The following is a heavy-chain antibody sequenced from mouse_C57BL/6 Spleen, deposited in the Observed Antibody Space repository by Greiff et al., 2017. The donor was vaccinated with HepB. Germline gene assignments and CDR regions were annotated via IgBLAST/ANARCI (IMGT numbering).Heavy chain of an antibody. CDR2: IYPGDGDT. J-gene: IGHJ1*03. CDR3: ARKRASMVTTSNWYFDV. V-gene: IGHV1-82*01. CDR1: GYAFSSSW. D-gene: IGHD2-2*01. Sequence: VKLVESGPELVKPGASVKISCKASGYAFSSSWMNWVKQRPGKGLEWIGRIYPGDGDTNYNGKFKGKATLTADKSSSTAYMQLSSLTSEDSAVYFCARKRASMVTTSNWYFDVWGTGTTVTVSS.